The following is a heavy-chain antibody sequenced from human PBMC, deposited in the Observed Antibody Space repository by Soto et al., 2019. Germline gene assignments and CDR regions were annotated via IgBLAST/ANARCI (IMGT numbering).Heavy chain of an antibody. Sequence: VQLVESGGGLIQPGGSLRLSCAVSGFTVSNNYMSWVXQXPGKGLEGVSVIYSGGYTAYGDSVKGRFTISRDKSKKTLYLQKXXXXAPSTGVFLVWTPRGGXXYXGQGTLVTVSS. CDR2: IYSGGYT. D-gene: IGHD2-8*01. CDR1: GFTVSNNY. J-gene: IGHJ4*02. CDR3: WTPRGGXXY. V-gene: IGHV3-53*01.